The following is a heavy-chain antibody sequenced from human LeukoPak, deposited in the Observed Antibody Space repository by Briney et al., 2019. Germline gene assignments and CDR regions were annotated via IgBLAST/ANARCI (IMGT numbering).Heavy chain of an antibody. CDR1: GGSISSGGYY. Sequence: PSETLSLTCTVSGGSISSGGYYWSWIRQHPGKGLEWIGYIYYSGSTYYNPSLKSRVTISVDTSKNQFSLKLSSVTAADTAVYYCARDTGYSGRIWFDPWGQGTLVTVSS. CDR3: ARDTGYSGRIWFDP. D-gene: IGHD5-12*01. CDR2: IYYSGST. J-gene: IGHJ5*02. V-gene: IGHV4-31*03.